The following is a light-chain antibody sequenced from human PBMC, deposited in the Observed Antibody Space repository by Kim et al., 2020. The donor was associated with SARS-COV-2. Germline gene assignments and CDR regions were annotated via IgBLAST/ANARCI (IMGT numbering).Light chain of an antibody. CDR2: GKN. J-gene: IGLJ2*01. CDR1: SLRSYY. V-gene: IGLV3-19*01. CDR3: NSRGSNDNVL. Sequence: VALGQTVRITCQGDSLRSYYATGYQQKPGQAPIVVIYGKNNRPSGIPDRFYGSSSGDTASWTITGTQAGDEADYYCNSRGSNDNVLFGGGTKLTVL.